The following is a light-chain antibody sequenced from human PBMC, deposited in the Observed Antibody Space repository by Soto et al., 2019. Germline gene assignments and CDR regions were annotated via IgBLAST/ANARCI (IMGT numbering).Light chain of an antibody. Sequence: DIQMTQSPSTGSAAVGDRGAITGRPSQSITTWLAWYQQHPAKAPKILIYKASSLESGVPSRFSGSGSGTEFPLTISSLQPDDFATYYCQQYNSYPWTFGQGTPV. CDR2: KAS. V-gene: IGKV1-5*03. CDR1: QSITTW. J-gene: IGKJ1*01. CDR3: QQYNSYPWT.